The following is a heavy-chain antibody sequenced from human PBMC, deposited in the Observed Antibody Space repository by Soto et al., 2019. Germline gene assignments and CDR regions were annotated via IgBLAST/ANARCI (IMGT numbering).Heavy chain of an antibody. CDR3: AAPAATLGMTYGMDV. CDR2: IIPILGIA. D-gene: IGHD2-2*01. Sequence: QVQLVQSGAEVKKPGSSVKVSCKASGGTFSSYTISWVRQAPGQGLEWMGRIIPILGIANYAQKFQGRVTITADKSTSTAYMELSSLRSEDTAVYYCAAPAATLGMTYGMDVWGQGTTFTVSS. J-gene: IGHJ6*02. V-gene: IGHV1-69*02. CDR1: GGTFSSYT.